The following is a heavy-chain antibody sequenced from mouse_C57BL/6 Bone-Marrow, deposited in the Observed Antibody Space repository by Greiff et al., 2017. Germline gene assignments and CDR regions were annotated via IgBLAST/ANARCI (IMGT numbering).Heavy chain of an antibody. CDR2: FYPYNNDT. D-gene: IGHD4-1*01. CDR1: GYTFTTYS. Sequence: VQLQQPGAELVKPGASVKLSCKASGYTFTTYSIEWMKQNHGQSLEWIGNFYPYNNDTKYNEKFKGKATLTVEKSSSTAYLELSRLTSDAAAVYCCARRNWAFDYWGQGTTLTVSS. J-gene: IGHJ2*01. V-gene: IGHV1-47*01. CDR3: ARRNWAFDY.